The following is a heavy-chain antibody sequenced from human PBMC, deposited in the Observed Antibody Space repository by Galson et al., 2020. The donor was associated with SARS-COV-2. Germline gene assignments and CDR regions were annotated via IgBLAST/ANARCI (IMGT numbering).Heavy chain of an antibody. J-gene: IGHJ6*02. V-gene: IGHV3-30*14. Sequence: GGSLRLSCAASGFTFSSYAMHWVRQAPGKGLEWVAVVSHDGTNKQYADPEKGRFTISRDHSKNTLYFEMNTLRTEDTAAYFCARDQTYYNFWTTYYSQYYYYSMDVWGQGTTVTVSS. CDR1: GFTFSSYA. CDR2: VSHDGTNK. CDR3: ARDQTYYNFWTTYYSQYYYYSMDV. D-gene: IGHD3-3*01.